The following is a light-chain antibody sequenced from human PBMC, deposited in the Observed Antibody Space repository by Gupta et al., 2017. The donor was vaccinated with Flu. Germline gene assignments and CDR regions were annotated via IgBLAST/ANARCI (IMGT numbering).Light chain of an antibody. Sequence: DIQLTQSPSTLSASIGDRVTITCRASQSISTWLAWYQQEPGKAPKLLIYKASSLESGVPSRFSGSGSGTEVTLTISSLQPDDFATYYCQQYKSYPWTFGQGTKVEIK. CDR3: QQYKSYPWT. J-gene: IGKJ1*01. CDR1: QSISTW. V-gene: IGKV1-5*03. CDR2: KAS.